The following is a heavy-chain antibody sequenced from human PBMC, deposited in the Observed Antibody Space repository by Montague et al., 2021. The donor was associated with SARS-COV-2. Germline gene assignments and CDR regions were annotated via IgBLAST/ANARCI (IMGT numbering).Heavy chain of an antibody. CDR3: ARWIVNSRYFDS. J-gene: IGHJ4*01. CDR2: RCYMPKRNN. Sequence: CAISGDSDAVVEVSRKSIRQTPEIQLERLGRRCYMPKRNNDYTISVKNRISISPDTSKNQFSLQLKSVTPEDTAVYYCARWIVNSRYFDSWGQVILVTVSS. V-gene: IGHV6-1*01. D-gene: IGHD2-21*01. CDR1: GDSDAVVEVS.